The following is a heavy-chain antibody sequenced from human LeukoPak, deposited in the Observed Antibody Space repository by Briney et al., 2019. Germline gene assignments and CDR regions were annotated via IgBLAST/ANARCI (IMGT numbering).Heavy chain of an antibody. V-gene: IGHV4-30-4*08. Sequence: SETLSLTCTVSGGSISSSSYYWGWIRQPPGKGPEWIGYIYYSGSTYYNPSLKSRVTISVDTSKNQFSLKLSSVTAADTAVYYCARDVSGYDSGAYNWFDPWGQGTLVTVSS. J-gene: IGHJ5*02. D-gene: IGHD5-12*01. CDR1: GGSISSSSYY. CDR3: ARDVSGYDSGAYNWFDP. CDR2: IYYSGST.